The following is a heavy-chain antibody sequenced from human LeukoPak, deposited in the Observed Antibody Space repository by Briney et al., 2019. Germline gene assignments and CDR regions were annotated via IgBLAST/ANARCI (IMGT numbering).Heavy chain of an antibody. D-gene: IGHD2-15*01. CDR1: GFAFSNYA. Sequence: PGGSLRLSCTASGFAFSNYAMNWVRQAPGKGLEWVSVIRSSGSGGSTYYADSVKGRFTISRDNSKNTLYLQMNSLRAEGTAVYYCARRAGAYSHPYDYWGQGTLVTVSS. J-gene: IGHJ4*02. CDR3: ARRAGAYSHPYDY. V-gene: IGHV3-23*01. CDR2: IRSSGSGGST.